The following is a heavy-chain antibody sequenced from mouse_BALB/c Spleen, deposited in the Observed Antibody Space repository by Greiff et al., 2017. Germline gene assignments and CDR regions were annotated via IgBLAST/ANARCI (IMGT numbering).Heavy chain of an antibody. Sequence: VQLQESGPGLVQPSQSLSITCTVSGFSLTSYGVHWVRQSPGKGLEWLGVIWSGGSTDYNAAFISRLSISKDNSKSQVFFKMNSLQANDTAIYYCARGGKGNYDYAMDYWGQGTSVTVSS. V-gene: IGHV2-2*02. CDR1: GFSLTSYG. CDR3: ARGGKGNYDYAMDY. CDR2: IWSGGST. D-gene: IGHD2-1*01. J-gene: IGHJ4*01.